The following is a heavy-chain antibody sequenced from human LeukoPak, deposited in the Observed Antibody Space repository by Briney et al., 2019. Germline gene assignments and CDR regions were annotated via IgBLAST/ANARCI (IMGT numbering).Heavy chain of an antibody. D-gene: IGHD4-17*01. CDR1: GGSFSGYY. J-gene: IGHJ4*02. Sequence: SETLSLTSAVYGGSFSGYYWSWIRQPPGKGLEWIGEINHSGSTNYNPSLKSRVTISVDTSKNQFFLKLSSVTAADTAVYYCARGHYGDDFDYWGQGTLVTVSS. CDR3: ARGHYGDDFDY. CDR2: INHSGST. V-gene: IGHV4-34*01.